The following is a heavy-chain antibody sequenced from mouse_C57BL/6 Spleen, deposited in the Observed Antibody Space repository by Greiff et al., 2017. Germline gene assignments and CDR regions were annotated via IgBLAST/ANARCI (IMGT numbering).Heavy chain of an antibody. D-gene: IGHD2-4*01. CDR1: GYAFSSSW. V-gene: IGHV1-82*01. CDR2: IYPGDGDT. CDR3: AREGGYDYDGAWFAY. J-gene: IGHJ3*01. Sequence: VQVVESGPELVKPGASVKISCKASGYAFSSSWLNWVKQRPGKGLEWIGRIYPGDGDTNYNGKFKGKATLTADKSSSTAYMQLSSLTSEDSAVYFCAREGGYDYDGAWFAYWGQGTLVTVSA.